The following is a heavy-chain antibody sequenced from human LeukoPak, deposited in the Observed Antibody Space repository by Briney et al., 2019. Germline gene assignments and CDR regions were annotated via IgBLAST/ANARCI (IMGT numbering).Heavy chain of an antibody. CDR2: IYYSGST. Sequence: SETLSLTCTVSGGSISSSSYYWGWIRQPPGKGLEWIGSIYYSGSTYYNPSLKSRVTISVDTSKNQFSLKLSSVTAADTAVYYCARDGHGDYVYYFDYWGQGTLVTVSS. V-gene: IGHV4-39*07. D-gene: IGHD4-17*01. CDR3: ARDGHGDYVYYFDY. CDR1: GGSISSSSYY. J-gene: IGHJ4*02.